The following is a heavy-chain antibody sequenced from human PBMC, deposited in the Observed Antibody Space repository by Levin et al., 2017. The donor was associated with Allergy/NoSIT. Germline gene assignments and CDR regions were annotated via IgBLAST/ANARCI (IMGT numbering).Heavy chain of an antibody. CDR2: ISGSGSST. Sequence: GGSLRLSCAASGFTFSSFAMSWVRQAPGKGLEWVSTISGSGSSTYYADSVKGRFTISRDNSKNTLYLQMNSLRAEDTAVYYCAKDGYNFWSGYYPENGMDVWGQGTTVTVSS. D-gene: IGHD3-3*01. V-gene: IGHV3-23*01. CDR1: GFTFSSFA. CDR3: AKDGYNFWSGYYPENGMDV. J-gene: IGHJ6*02.